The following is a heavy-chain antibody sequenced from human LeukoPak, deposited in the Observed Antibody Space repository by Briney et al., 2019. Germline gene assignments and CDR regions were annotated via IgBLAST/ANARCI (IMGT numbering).Heavy chain of an antibody. CDR3: ARDMEVGQSGGSSWFYYYGMDV. J-gene: IGHJ6*02. CDR2: IYYSGST. V-gene: IGHV4-59*01. Sequence: SETLSLTCTVSGGSISSYYWSWIRQPPGKGLEWIGYIYYSGSTNYNPSLKSRVTISVDTSKNQFSLKLSSVTVADTAVYYCARDMEVGQSGGSSWFYYYGMDVWGQGTTVTVSS. D-gene: IGHD6-13*01. CDR1: GGSISSYY.